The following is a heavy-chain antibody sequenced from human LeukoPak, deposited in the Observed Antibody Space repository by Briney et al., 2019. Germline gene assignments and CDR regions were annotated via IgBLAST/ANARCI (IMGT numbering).Heavy chain of an antibody. D-gene: IGHD2-2*01. V-gene: IGHV4-34*01. CDR2: INHSGST. Sequence: SETLSLTCAVYGGSFSGYYWSWIRQPPGKGLEWIGEINHSGSTNYNPSLKSRVTISVDTSKNQFSLKLSSVTAADTAVYYCARAPDCSSTSCMGYYFDYWGQGTLVTVSS. CDR1: GGSFSGYY. CDR3: ARAPDCSSTSCMGYYFDY. J-gene: IGHJ4*02.